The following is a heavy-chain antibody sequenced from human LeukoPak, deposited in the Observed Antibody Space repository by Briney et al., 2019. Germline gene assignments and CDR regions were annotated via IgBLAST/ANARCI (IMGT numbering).Heavy chain of an antibody. D-gene: IGHD6-19*01. V-gene: IGHV1-2*02. CDR1: GYTFTGYY. J-gene: IGHJ3*02. CDR3: ARVLDSSGSNDAFDI. Sequence: ASVKVSCKASGYTFTGYYMHWVRQAPGQGLEWMGWINPNSGGTNYAQKFQGRVTMTRDTSISTAYMELSRLRSDDTAVYYCARVLDSSGSNDAFDIWGQGTMVTVSS. CDR2: INPNSGGT.